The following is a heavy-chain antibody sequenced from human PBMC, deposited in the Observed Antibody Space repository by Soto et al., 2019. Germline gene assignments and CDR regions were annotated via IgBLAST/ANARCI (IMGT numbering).Heavy chain of an antibody. CDR2: INADGSET. CDR3: ARDGEGF. D-gene: IGHD2-21*01. V-gene: IGHV3-74*01. Sequence: GGSLRLSCAASEFTFSSNWMHWVRRVPGRGLVWVSRINADGSETNYEDSVEGRFTISRDNPKNTLYLQMNSLRAEDTAVYYCARDGEGFWGQGTLVTVSS. CDR1: EFTFSSNW. J-gene: IGHJ4*02.